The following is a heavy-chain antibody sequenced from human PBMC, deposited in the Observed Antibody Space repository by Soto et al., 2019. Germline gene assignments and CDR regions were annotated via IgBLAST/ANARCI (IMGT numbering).Heavy chain of an antibody. Sequence: GGSLRLSCAVPGGIFHGYGMHWVRQAPGKGLEWVAIIRYDGSNKEYADSVKGRFTISRDNSKNTLYLQMNSLRAEDTAVYYCARDYDILTGYYSKWDAFDIWGQGTMVTVSS. CDR1: GGIFHGYG. J-gene: IGHJ3*02. CDR2: IRYDGSNK. V-gene: IGHV3-33*01. D-gene: IGHD3-9*01. CDR3: ARDYDILTGYYSKWDAFDI.